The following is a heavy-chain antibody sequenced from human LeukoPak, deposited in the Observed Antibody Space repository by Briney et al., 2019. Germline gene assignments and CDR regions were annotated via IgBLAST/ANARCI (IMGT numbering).Heavy chain of an antibody. D-gene: IGHD5-24*01. J-gene: IGHJ4*02. CDR3: ARAHLLYNDY. CDR1: GFTFSSYS. CDR2: ISSSSSTI. V-gene: IGHV3-48*04. Sequence: PGGSLRLSCAASGFTFSSYSMNWVRQAPGKGLEWVSYISSSSSTIYYADSVKGRFTISRDNAKNSLYLRMNSLRAEDTAVYYCARAHLLYNDYWGQGTLVTVSS.